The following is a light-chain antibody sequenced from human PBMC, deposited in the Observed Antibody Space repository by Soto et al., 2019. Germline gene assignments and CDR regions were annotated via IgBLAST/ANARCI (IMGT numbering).Light chain of an antibody. J-gene: IGLJ3*02. CDR3: SSHAGINNVV. CDR1: SSDVGGYNY. CDR2: EVT. V-gene: IGLV2-8*01. Sequence: QSVLTQPPSASGSPGQSVTISCTGTSSDVGGYNYVSWYQQHPGKAPRLMIYEVTKRPSGVPGRFSGSKSGNTASLTVSGLQAEDEADYYCSSHAGINNVVFDGGTKVTVL.